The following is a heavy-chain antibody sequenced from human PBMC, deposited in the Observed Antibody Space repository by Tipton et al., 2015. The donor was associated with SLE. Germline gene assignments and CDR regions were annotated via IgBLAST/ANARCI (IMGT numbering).Heavy chain of an antibody. D-gene: IGHD2-15*01. CDR1: GGSISSYY. J-gene: IGHJ4*02. CDR2: IYYSGST. CDR3: ARHQRVVVAACSFDY. V-gene: IGHV4-59*08. Sequence: TLSLTCTVSGGSISSYYWSWIRQPPGKGLEWIGYIYYSGSTNYNPSLKSRVTISVDTSKNQFSLKLSSVTAADTAVYYCARHQRVVVAACSFDYWGQGPLVVVSS.